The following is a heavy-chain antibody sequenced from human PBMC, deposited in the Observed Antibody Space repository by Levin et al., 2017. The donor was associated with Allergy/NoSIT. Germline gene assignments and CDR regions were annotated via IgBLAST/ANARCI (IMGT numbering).Heavy chain of an antibody. CDR1: GFTFSSYA. J-gene: IGHJ4*02. CDR2: ITSSSSYI. Sequence: LSLTCAASGFTFSSYAMNWVRQAPGKGLEWVSAITSSSSYIYYTDSVKGRFTISRDNAKNSLYLQMNSLRAEDTAVYYCAKGDDYGDYVLDYWVQGTLVTVSS. D-gene: IGHD4-17*01. CDR3: AKGDDYGDYVLDY. V-gene: IGHV3-21*01.